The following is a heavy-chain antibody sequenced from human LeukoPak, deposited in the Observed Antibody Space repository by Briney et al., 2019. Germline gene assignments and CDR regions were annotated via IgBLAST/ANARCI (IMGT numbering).Heavy chain of an antibody. CDR1: GGSFSGYY. CDR3: ARHDIVVVPAAIEARYCYYYGMDV. V-gene: IGHV4-34*01. CDR2: INHSGST. Sequence: SETLSLTCAVYGGSFSGYYWSWIRQPPGKGLEWIGEINHSGSTNYNPSLKSRVTISVDTSKNQFSLKLSSVTAADTAVYYCARHDIVVVPAAIEARYCYYYGMDVWGQGTTVTVSS. D-gene: IGHD2-2*02. J-gene: IGHJ6*02.